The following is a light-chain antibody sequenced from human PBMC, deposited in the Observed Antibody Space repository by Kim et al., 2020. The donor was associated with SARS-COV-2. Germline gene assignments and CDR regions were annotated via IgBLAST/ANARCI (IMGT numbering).Light chain of an antibody. V-gene: IGLV2-14*04. J-gene: IGLJ3*02. Sequence: GQSITISCTGTSSDVGGYSYVSWYQQHPGKAPKLMIYDVNKRPSGVSSRFSGSKSGNTASLTSSGLQAEDEADYYCKSYTASSTWVFGGGTQLTVL. CDR1: SSDVGGYSY. CDR2: DVN. CDR3: KSYTASSTWV.